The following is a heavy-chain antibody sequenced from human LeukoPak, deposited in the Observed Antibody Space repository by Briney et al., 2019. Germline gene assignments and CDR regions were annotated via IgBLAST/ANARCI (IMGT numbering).Heavy chain of an antibody. D-gene: IGHD4-17*01. CDR2: IYYSGST. CDR1: GGSISSGGYY. CDR3: ARRSGRTVTRYFDL. V-gene: IGHV4-31*03. J-gene: IGHJ2*01. Sequence: PSQTLSLTCTVSGGSISSGGYYWSWICQHPGKGLEWIGYIYYSGSTYYNPSLKSRVTISVDTSKNQFSLKLSSVTAADTAVYYCARRSGRTVTRYFDLWGRGTLVTVSS.